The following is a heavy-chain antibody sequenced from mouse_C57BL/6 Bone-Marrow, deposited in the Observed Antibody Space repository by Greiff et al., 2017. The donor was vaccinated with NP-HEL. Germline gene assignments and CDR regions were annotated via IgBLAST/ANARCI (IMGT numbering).Heavy chain of an antibody. J-gene: IGHJ1*03. D-gene: IGHD1-1*01. V-gene: IGHV1-19*01. CDR2: INPYNGGT. CDR3: ARKGYGSKTRYFDV. Sequence: VQLQQSGPVLVKPGASVKMSCKASGYTFTDYYMNWVKQSHGKSLEWIGVINPYNGGTSYNQKFKGKATLTVDKSSSTAYMELNSLTSEDSAVYYCARKGYGSKTRYFDVWGTGTTVTVSS. CDR1: GYTFTDYY.